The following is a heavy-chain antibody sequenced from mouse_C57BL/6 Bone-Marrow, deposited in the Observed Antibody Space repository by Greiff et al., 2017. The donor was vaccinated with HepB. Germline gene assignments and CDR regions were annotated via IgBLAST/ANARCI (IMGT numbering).Heavy chain of an antibody. J-gene: IGHJ1*03. V-gene: IGHV1-54*01. CDR3: ASLIWYFDV. CDR2: INPGSGGT. Sequence: QVQLQQSGAELVRPGTSVKVSCKASGYAFTNYLIEWVKQRPGQGLEWIGVINPGSGGTNYNEKFKGKATLTADKSSSTAYMQLSSLTSEDSAVYFCASLIWYFDVWGTGTTVTVSS. CDR1: GYAFTNYL.